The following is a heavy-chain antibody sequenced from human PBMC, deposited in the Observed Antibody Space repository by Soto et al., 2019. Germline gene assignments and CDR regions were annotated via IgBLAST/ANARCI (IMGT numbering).Heavy chain of an antibody. Sequence: SETLSLTCTVSGGSISSSSYYWGWIRQPPGKGLEGIGSIYDSGSTYYHPSLKSLVAISVDTSKHQFSLNLSSVTAADKYGSYCARHPHGGGNWHYGMDVWGQGTTVTVSS. J-gene: IGHJ6*02. V-gene: IGHV4-39*01. D-gene: IGHD2-21*01. CDR1: GGSISSSSYY. CDR3: ARHPHGGGNWHYGMDV. CDR2: IYDSGST.